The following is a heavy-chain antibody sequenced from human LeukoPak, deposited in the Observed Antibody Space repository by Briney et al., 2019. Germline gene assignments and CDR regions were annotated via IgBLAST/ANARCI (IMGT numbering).Heavy chain of an antibody. V-gene: IGHV4-30-4*01. CDR1: GGSISSGDYY. J-gene: IGHJ4*02. Sequence: KTSETLSLTCTVSGGSISSGDYYWSWIRQPPGKGLEWIGYIYYSGSTYYSPSLKSRVTISVGTSKNQFSLKLSSVTAADTAVYYCARAGDGAYYDFWSGYSFDYWGQGTLVTVSS. CDR3: ARAGDGAYYDFWSGYSFDY. D-gene: IGHD3-3*01. CDR2: IYYSGST.